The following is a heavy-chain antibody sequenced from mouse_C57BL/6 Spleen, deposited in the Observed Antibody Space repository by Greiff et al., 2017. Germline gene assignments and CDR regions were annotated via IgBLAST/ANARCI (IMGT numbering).Heavy chain of an antibody. D-gene: IGHD2-5*01. CDR2: ISSGSSTI. J-gene: IGHJ3*01. Sequence: EVKLMESGGGLVKPGGSLKLSCAASGFTFSDYGMHWVRPAPEKGLGWVSYISSGSSTIYYADTVKGRFTISRDNAKNTLFLQMTSLRSEDTAMYYCARRGYSNYEWFAYWGQGTLVTVSA. CDR1: GFTFSDYG. CDR3: ARRGYSNYEWFAY. V-gene: IGHV5-17*01.